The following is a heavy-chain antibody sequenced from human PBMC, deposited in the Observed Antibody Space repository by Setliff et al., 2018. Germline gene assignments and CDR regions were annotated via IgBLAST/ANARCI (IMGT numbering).Heavy chain of an antibody. J-gene: IGHJ5*02. D-gene: IGHD4-4*01. V-gene: IGHV3-15*01. CDR3: TTGPRDSRNYLNWFDP. CDR1: GITFKNAW. CDR2: IKSSREGATS. Sequence: GGSLRLSCSVSGITFKNAWMTWVRQAPGKGPQWVGRIKSSREGATSDYGAPAKGRFTISRDDSKNMIYLQMNNLKTEDTGFYYCTTGPRDSRNYLNWFDPWGQGTLVTVSS.